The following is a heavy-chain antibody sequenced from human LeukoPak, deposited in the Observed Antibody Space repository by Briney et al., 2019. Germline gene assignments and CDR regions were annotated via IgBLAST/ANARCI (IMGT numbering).Heavy chain of an antibody. J-gene: IGHJ6*03. CDR1: GYTFTSYY. Sequence: ASVKVSCKASGYTFTSYYMHWVRQAPGQGLEWMGIINPSGGSTSYAQKFQGRVTMTRDMSTSTAYMELSSLRSEDTAVYYCARGSMVVYYYYYMDVWGKGTTVTVSS. D-gene: IGHD3-10*01. CDR3: ARGSMVVYYYYYMDV. CDR2: INPSGGST. V-gene: IGHV1-46*01.